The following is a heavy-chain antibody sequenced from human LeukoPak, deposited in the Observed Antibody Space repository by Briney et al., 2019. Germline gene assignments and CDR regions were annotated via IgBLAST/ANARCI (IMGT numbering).Heavy chain of an antibody. V-gene: IGHV4-59*08. J-gene: IGHJ4*02. D-gene: IGHD3-10*01. CDR2: IYYSGST. CDR3: ARGYYGSGSYYDY. Sequence: SETLSLTCTVSGGSISSYYWSWIRQPPGKGLEWIGYIYYSGSTNYNPSLKSRVTISVDTSKNQFSLKLSSVTAADTAVYYCARGYYGSGSYYDYWGQGTLVTVSS. CDR1: GGSISSYY.